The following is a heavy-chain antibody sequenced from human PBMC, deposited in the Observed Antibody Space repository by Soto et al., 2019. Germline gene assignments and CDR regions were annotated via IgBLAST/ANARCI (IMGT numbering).Heavy chain of an antibody. D-gene: IGHD3-22*01. CDR1: GFSVSSNY. J-gene: IGHJ4*02. CDR3: ARVSYYSDKSGCYLFAY. CDR2: IYSCGST. Sequence: EVQLVESGGGLVQPGGSLRLSCAASGFSVSSNYMSWVRQAPGKGLEWVSVIYSCGSTYYADSVKGRFTISRDNSKHTRYLQMNRLRAEDTAVYYCARVSYYSDKSGCYLFAYWGQGTVVTVSS. V-gene: IGHV3-66*01.